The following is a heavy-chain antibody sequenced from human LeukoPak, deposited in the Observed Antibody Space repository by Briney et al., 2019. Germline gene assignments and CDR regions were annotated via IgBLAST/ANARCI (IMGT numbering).Heavy chain of an antibody. CDR2: ISYDGSNK. V-gene: IGHV3-30*04. Sequence: GRSLRLSCAASGFTFSSYAMHWVRQAPGKGREWVAVISYDGSNKYYADSVKGRFTISRDNSKNTLYLQMNSLRAEDTAVYYCAREAPGPTEGFDYWGQGTLVTVSS. CDR3: AREAPGPTEGFDY. CDR1: GFTFSSYA. J-gene: IGHJ4*02.